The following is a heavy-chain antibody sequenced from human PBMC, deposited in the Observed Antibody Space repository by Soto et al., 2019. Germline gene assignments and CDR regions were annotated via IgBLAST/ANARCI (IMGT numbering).Heavy chain of an antibody. V-gene: IGHV4-30-4*01. CDR2: IYNSGSA. J-gene: IGHJ5*02. CDR1: GGSISSADYC. CDR3: ARGGVPVAIYRWFDP. D-gene: IGHD2-2*02. Sequence: SETLSLTCTVSGGSISSADYCWSWIRQPPGKGLEWIGNIYNSGSASYSPSLKSRVTISVDTSKKQFSLKLRSVTAADTAKYFCARGGVPVAIYRWFDPWGQGTLVTVSS.